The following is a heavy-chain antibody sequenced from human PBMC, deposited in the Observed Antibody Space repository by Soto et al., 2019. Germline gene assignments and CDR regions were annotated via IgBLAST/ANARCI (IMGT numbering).Heavy chain of an antibody. V-gene: IGHV1-2*02. CDR3: AREPYLPKARNDL. J-gene: IGHJ4*02. CDR1: GYPFTGYY. CDR2: INPNSGGT. Sequence: XSVKVSCNASGYPFTGYYMHWVRQAPGQGLEWMGWINPNSGGTNYARKFQGRVTMTRDTSISTAYMELSRLRSDDTAVYFCAREPYLPKARNDLWGPGTLVTVSS.